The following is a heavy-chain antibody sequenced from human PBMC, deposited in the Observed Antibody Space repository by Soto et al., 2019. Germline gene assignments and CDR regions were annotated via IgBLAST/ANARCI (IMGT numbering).Heavy chain of an antibody. J-gene: IGHJ3*02. CDR2: ISYDGSNK. CDR3: ARDRRLYRPILRFLEWSHDAFDI. D-gene: IGHD3-3*01. V-gene: IGHV3-30-3*01. Sequence: GGSLRLSCAASGFTFSSYAMHWVRQAPGKGLEWVAVISYDGSNKYYADSVKGRFTISRDNSKNTLYLQMNSLRAEDTAVFYCARDRRLYRPILRFLEWSHDAFDIWGQGTMVTVSS. CDR1: GFTFSSYA.